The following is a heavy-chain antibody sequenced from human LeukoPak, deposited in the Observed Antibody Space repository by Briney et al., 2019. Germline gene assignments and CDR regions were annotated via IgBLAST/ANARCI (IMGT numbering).Heavy chain of an antibody. D-gene: IGHD3-10*01. CDR1: GFTFNHYE. J-gene: IGHJ4*02. Sequence: GGSLRLSCAASGFTFNHYELNWVRQAPGKGLEWISYITSSGDVVTYADPVKGRFTMSRDNAKNSVYLQMNSLRPEDTAVYYCARDYYGDEDFDYWGQGTLVTVSS. CDR3: ARDYYGDEDFDY. V-gene: IGHV3-48*03. CDR2: ITSSGDVV.